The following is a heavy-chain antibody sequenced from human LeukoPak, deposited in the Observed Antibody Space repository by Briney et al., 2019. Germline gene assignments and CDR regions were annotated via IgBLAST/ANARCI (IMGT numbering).Heavy chain of an antibody. CDR1: GGSISSSSYY. J-gene: IGHJ4*02. D-gene: IGHD2-2*02. CDR3: AREDIVVVPAAIVFY. CDR2: MYYSGST. Sequence: MPSETLSLTCTVSGGSISSSSYYWGWIRQPPGKGLEWIGSMYYSGSTFYNPSLKSRVTISVDTSKNHFSLKLSSVTAADTAVYYCAREDIVVVPAAIVFYWGQGTLVTVSS. V-gene: IGHV4-39*07.